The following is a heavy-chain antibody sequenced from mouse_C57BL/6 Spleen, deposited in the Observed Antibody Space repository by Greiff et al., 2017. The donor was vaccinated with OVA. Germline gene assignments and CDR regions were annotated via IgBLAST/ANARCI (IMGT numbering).Heavy chain of an antibody. CDR2: IDPSDSYT. CDR1: GYTFTSYW. CDR3: ARNYNYGIWYFDV. J-gene: IGHJ1*03. D-gene: IGHD1-1*01. Sequence: QVQLQQPGAELVMPGASVKLSCKASGYTFTSYWMHWVKQRPGQGLEWIGEIDPSDSYTNYNQKFKGKSTLTVDKSSSTAYMQLSSLTSEDSAVYYCARNYNYGIWYFDVWGTGTTVTVSS. V-gene: IGHV1-69*01.